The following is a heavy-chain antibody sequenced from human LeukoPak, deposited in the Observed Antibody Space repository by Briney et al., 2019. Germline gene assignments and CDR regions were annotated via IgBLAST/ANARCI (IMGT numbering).Heavy chain of an antibody. CDR3: ARLRVAATYSLHFYYYYGMDV. CDR1: GDSISSYY. V-gene: IGHV4-59*05. Sequence: SETLSLACTVSGDSISSYYWNWIRQPPGKGLEWIGSFYYSGSTYYNPSLKSRVTISVDTSKNQFSLKLSSVTAADTAVYFCARLRVAATYSLHFYYYYGMDVWGQGTTVTVSS. D-gene: IGHD6-19*01. J-gene: IGHJ6*02. CDR2: FYYSGST.